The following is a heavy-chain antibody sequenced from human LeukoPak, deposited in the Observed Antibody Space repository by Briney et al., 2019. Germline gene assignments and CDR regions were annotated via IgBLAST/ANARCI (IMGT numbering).Heavy chain of an antibody. CDR2: IYYSGST. D-gene: IGHD1-26*01. CDR3: ARLVLASDAFDI. Sequence: SETLSLTCTVSGGSISSSSYYWGWIRQPPGKGLEWIGSIYYSGSTYYNPSLKSRVTISVDTSKIQFSLKLSSVTAADTAVYYCARLVLASDAFDIWGQGTMVTVSS. CDR1: GGSISSSSYY. V-gene: IGHV4-39*07. J-gene: IGHJ3*02.